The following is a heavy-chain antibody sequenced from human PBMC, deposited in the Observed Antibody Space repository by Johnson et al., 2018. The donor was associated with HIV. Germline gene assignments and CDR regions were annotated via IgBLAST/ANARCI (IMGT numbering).Heavy chain of an antibody. CDR3: ATARSLAVPYDAFDI. V-gene: IGHV3-30*04. Sequence: VQLVESGGGVVQPGRSLRLSCAASGFTFSSYAMHWVRQAPGKGLEWVAVISYDGSKKYYADSVKGRFTISREHSKNTLYLQMNSLRAEDTALYYCATARSLAVPYDAFDIWGQGTMVTVSS. D-gene: IGHD2-2*01. CDR1: GFTFSSYA. CDR2: ISYDGSKK. J-gene: IGHJ3*02.